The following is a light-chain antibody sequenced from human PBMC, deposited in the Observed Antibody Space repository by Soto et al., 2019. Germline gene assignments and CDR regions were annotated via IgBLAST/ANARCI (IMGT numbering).Light chain of an antibody. Sequence: DIQMTQSPSSLSASVGDRVTITCRASQGISDYLAWYQQQPGKVPKLLIYVASTLQSGVPSRFSGRGSGTDFTLTISSLQPEDVATYYCQKYNSAPWTFGQGTKVEI. V-gene: IGKV1-27*01. CDR3: QKYNSAPWT. CDR2: VAS. CDR1: QGISDY. J-gene: IGKJ1*01.